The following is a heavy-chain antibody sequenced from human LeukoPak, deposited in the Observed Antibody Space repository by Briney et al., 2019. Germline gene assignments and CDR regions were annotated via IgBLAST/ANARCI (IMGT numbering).Heavy chain of an antibody. J-gene: IGHJ6*03. CDR1: EFTFSSYT. Sequence: GGPLTLFCAASEFTFSSYTMNWLRQAPGEGLEGVSSNTSRSSYIHYVDSVKGLFTIPRDNAKNSLYPQMNTLRDDHASVFYFARATSWYERGPDYYYYYMDVWGKGTTVTVSS. D-gene: IGHD6-13*01. V-gene: IGHV3-21*01. CDR3: ARATSWYERGPDYYYYYMDV. CDR2: NTSRSSYI.